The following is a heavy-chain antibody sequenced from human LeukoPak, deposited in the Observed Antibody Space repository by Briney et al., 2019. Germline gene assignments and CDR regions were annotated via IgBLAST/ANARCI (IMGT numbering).Heavy chain of an antibody. V-gene: IGHV1-46*01. CDR1: GYTFTSYY. D-gene: IGHD6-13*01. CDR2: INPSGGST. Sequence: ASVKVSCKASGYTFTSYYMHWVRQAPGQGLEWMGIINPSGGSTSYAQKFQGRVTMTRDTSISTAYMELSRLRSDDTAVYYCARGGIAGNWFDPWGQGTLVTVSS. CDR3: ARGGIAGNWFDP. J-gene: IGHJ5*02.